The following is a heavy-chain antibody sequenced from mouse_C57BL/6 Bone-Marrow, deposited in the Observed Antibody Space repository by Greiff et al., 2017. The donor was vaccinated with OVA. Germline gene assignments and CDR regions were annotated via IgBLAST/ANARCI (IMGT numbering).Heavy chain of an antibody. CDR2: INPNNGGT. CDR3: ALVLRYPYYFDD. CDR1: GYTFTDYN. D-gene: IGHD1-1*01. Sequence: EVQLQQSGPELVKPGASVKMSCKASGYTFTDYNMHWVKQSHGKSLEWIGYINPNNGGTSYNQKFKGKATLTVNKSSSTAYMELRSLTSEDSAVYYCALVLRYPYYFDDWGQGTTLTVSS. J-gene: IGHJ2*01. V-gene: IGHV1-22*01.